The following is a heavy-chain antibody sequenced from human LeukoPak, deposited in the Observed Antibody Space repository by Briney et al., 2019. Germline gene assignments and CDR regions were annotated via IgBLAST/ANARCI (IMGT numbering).Heavy chain of an antibody. D-gene: IGHD1-26*01. J-gene: IGHJ3*02. V-gene: IGHV1-69*05. Sequence: SVKVTCKASGGTFSSYAISWVRQAPGQGLEWMGRIIPIFGTANYAQKFQGRVTITTDESTSTAYMELSSLRSEDTAVYYCAREGSGSYKGAFDIWGQGTMVTVSS. CDR1: GGTFSSYA. CDR2: IIPIFGTA. CDR3: AREGSGSYKGAFDI.